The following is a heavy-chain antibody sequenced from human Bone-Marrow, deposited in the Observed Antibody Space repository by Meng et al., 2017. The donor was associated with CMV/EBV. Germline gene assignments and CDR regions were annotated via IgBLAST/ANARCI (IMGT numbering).Heavy chain of an antibody. Sequence: GESLKISCAASGFTLSSYSMNWVRQAPGKGLEWVSSISSSSYIYYADSVKGRFTISRDNAKNSLYLQMNSLRAEDTAVYYCARDSWTRSDFDYWGQGTLVPVSS. CDR2: ISSSSYI. J-gene: IGHJ4*02. D-gene: IGHD6-13*01. CDR3: ARDSWTRSDFDY. V-gene: IGHV3-21*01. CDR1: GFTLSSYS.